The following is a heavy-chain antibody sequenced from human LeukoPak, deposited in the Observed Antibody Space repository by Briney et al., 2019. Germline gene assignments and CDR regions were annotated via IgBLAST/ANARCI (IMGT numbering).Heavy chain of an antibody. CDR3: ARDTVNGVWRY. CDR2: ISFDGRNT. J-gene: IGHJ4*02. D-gene: IGHD2-8*01. CDR1: GFNFRSYG. Sequence: PGGSLRLSCAASGFNFRSYGMHWVRQAPGRGLEWVAVISFDGRNTYHIDSVKGRFTISRDNSKNTLYLQMNSLRAEDTAVYYCARDTVNGVWRYWGQGTLVTVSS. V-gene: IGHV3-30*03.